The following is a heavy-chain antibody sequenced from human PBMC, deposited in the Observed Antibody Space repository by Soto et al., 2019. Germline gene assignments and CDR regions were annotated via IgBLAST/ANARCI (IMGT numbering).Heavy chain of an antibody. Sequence: HPGGSLRLSCAASGFTFSSYAMSWVRQTPGKGLEWVSAISGSGGYTYYADSVKGRFTISRDNSKNTLYLQMNSLRAEGTAVYYCAKDLRRGGSYLDYWGQGTLVTVSS. CDR3: AKDLRRGGSYLDY. CDR1: GFTFSSYA. J-gene: IGHJ4*02. CDR2: ISGSGGYT. V-gene: IGHV3-23*01. D-gene: IGHD1-26*01.